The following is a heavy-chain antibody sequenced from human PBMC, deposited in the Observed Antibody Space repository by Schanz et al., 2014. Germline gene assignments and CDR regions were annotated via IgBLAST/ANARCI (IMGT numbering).Heavy chain of an antibody. CDR1: GFTFSSYG. CDR2: IWYDGSNK. V-gene: IGHV3-33*01. J-gene: IGHJ6*02. CDR3: AREEGWGIAAAGPKHYYYGMDV. Sequence: VLLVESGGGLVKPGRSLRLSCAASGFTFSSYGLHWVRQAPGKGLEWVAFIWYDGSNKYYADSVKGRFTISRDNSKNTLYLQMNSLRAEDTAVYYCAREEGWGIAAAGPKHYYYGMDVWGQGTTVTVSS. D-gene: IGHD6-13*01.